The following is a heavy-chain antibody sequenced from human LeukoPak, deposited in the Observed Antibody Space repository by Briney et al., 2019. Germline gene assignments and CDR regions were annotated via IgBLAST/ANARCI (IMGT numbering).Heavy chain of an antibody. CDR3: AKLLGITMVRGAPPSY. Sequence: GGSLRLSCAASGFTFSSYAMSWVRQAPGKGLEWVSAISGSGGSTYYADSVKGRFTISRDNSKNTLYLQMNSLRAEDTAVYYCAKLLGITMVRGAPPSYWGQGTLVTVSS. J-gene: IGHJ4*02. V-gene: IGHV3-23*01. CDR1: GFTFSSYA. D-gene: IGHD3-10*01. CDR2: ISGSGGST.